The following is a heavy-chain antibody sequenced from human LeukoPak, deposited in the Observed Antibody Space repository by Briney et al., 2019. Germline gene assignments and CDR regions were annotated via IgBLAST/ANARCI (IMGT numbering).Heavy chain of an antibody. Sequence: SGTLSLTCGAYGGSFSGYYWSWIRQPPGKGLEWIGSIYYSGSTYYNPSLKSRVTISVDTSENQFSLKLSSVTAADTAVYYCARDVRSIAAAGTDYWGQGTLVTVSS. CDR2: IYYSGST. CDR1: GGSFSGYY. J-gene: IGHJ4*02. V-gene: IGHV4-34*01. D-gene: IGHD6-13*01. CDR3: ARDVRSIAAAGTDY.